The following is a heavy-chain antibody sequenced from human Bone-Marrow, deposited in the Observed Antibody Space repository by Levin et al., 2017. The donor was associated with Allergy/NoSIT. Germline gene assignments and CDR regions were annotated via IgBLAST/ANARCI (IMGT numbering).Heavy chain of an antibody. Sequence: ASETLSLTCAVYGESFNGYYYSWIRQPSGKGLEWIGEVDHSGSTNYSPSLKSRVTISVDTSNSQFSLKLASVTAADTAVYYCARELRFGLNFFDHWGQGSLVTVSS. D-gene: IGHD3-3*01. CDR1: GESFNGYY. V-gene: IGHV4-34*01. CDR3: ARELRFGLNFFDH. J-gene: IGHJ4*02. CDR2: VDHSGST.